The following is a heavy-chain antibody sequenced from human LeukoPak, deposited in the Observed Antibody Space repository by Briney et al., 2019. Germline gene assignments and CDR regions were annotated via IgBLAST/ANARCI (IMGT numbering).Heavy chain of an antibody. CDR3: AREGDNSSFDYYYYYMDV. CDR2: IYTSGST. CDR1: GGSISSYY. J-gene: IGHJ6*03. V-gene: IGHV4-4*07. Sequence: MPSETLSLTCTVSGGSISSYYWSWIRQPAGKGLEWIGRIYTSGSTNYNPSLKSRVTMSVDTSKNQFSLKLSSVTAADTAVYYCAREGDNSSFDYYYYYMDVWGQGTLVTVSS. D-gene: IGHD6-13*01.